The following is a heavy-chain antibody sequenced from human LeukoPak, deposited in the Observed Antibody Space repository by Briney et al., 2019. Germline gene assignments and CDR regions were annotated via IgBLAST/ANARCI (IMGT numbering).Heavy chain of an antibody. CDR3: ARDAVVKGWYFDL. CDR1: GGTFSSYA. Sequence: ASVTVSCKASGGTFSSYAISWVRQAPGQGLEWMGGIIPIFGTANYAQKFQGRVTITTDESTSTAYMELSSLRSEDTAVYYCARDAVVKGWYFDLWGRGTLVTVSS. CDR2: IIPIFGTA. V-gene: IGHV1-69*05. D-gene: IGHD4-23*01. J-gene: IGHJ2*01.